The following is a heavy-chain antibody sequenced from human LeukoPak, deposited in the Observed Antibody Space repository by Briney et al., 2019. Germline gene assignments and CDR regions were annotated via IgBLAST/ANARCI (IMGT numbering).Heavy chain of an antibody. J-gene: IGHJ4*02. CDR1: GGSISSYY. CDR3: ARLCGGDCYTDY. D-gene: IGHD2-21*01. Sequence: SETLSLTCTVSGGSISSYYWSWIRQPAGKGLEWIGSRYYRGSTYYNPSLKSRVTISEDTSKNQLSLKLSSVTAADTAVYYCARLCGGDCYTDYWGQGTLVTVSS. CDR2: RYYRGST. V-gene: IGHV4-59*05.